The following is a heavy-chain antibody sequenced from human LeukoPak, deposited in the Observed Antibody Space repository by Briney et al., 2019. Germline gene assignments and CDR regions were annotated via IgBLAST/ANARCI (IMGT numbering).Heavy chain of an antibody. Sequence: PGGSLRLSCAASGFTFSSYGMHWVRQAPGKGLEWVAVISYDASNKYYADSVKGRFTISRDNSKNTLYLQMNSLRAEDTAVYYCARDRYYDSSDAFDIWGQGTMVTVSS. J-gene: IGHJ3*02. V-gene: IGHV3-30*19. D-gene: IGHD3-22*01. CDR2: ISYDASNK. CDR1: GFTFSSYG. CDR3: ARDRYYDSSDAFDI.